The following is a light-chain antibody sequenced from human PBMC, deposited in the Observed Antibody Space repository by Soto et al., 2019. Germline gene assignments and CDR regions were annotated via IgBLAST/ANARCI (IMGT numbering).Light chain of an antibody. CDR2: GNS. Sequence: QSVLTQPPSVSGAPGQRVTISCTGSSSNIGAGYDVHWYQQLPGPAPKLLIYGNSNRPSGVPDRFSGSKSGTSASLAITGLQAEDESYDYCQSYDSSLSGYVFGPGTQVTVL. V-gene: IGLV1-40*01. CDR1: SSNIGAGYD. CDR3: QSYDSSLSGYV. J-gene: IGLJ1*01.